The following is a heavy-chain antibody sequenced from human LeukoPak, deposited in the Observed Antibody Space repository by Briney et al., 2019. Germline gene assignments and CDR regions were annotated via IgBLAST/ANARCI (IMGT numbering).Heavy chain of an antibody. Sequence: PGESLRLSCAASGFTFSSYAMSWVRQAPGKGLEWVSAISGSGGSTYYADSVKGRFTISRDNSKNTLYLQMNSLRAEDTAVYYCAKAVGYGDYSIDYWGQGTLVTVSS. V-gene: IGHV3-23*01. J-gene: IGHJ4*02. CDR3: AKAVGYGDYSIDY. CDR1: GFTFSSYA. CDR2: ISGSGGST. D-gene: IGHD4-17*01.